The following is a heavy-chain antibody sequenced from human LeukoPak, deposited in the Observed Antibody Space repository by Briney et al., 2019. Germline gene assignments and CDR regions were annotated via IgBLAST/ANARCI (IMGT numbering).Heavy chain of an antibody. D-gene: IGHD6-13*01. J-gene: IGHJ4*02. CDR3: ARQPSAAGSQ. Sequence: GGSLRLSCAAPGFTFSDYYMIWIRQAPGKGLEWVSYISRSGSAIYYSDSVKGRFTISRDNAKKSMYLQMHSLRAEDTAVYYCARQPSAAGSQWGQGTLVTVSS. CDR1: GFTFSDYY. V-gene: IGHV3-11*01. CDR2: ISRSGSAI.